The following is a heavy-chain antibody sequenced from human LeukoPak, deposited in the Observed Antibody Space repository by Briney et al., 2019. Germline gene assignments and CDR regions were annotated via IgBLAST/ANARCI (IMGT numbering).Heavy chain of an antibody. Sequence: PGGSLRLSCAASGFTFSNYWMHWVRQAPGKGLVWVSRINSDGSSTSSADSVKGRFTISRDNAKSTLFLQMNSLRAEDTAVYYCARQYYYDSSGLVDYWGQGTLVTVSS. J-gene: IGHJ4*02. D-gene: IGHD3-22*01. V-gene: IGHV3-74*01. CDR1: GFTFSNYW. CDR2: INSDGSST. CDR3: ARQYYYDSSGLVDY.